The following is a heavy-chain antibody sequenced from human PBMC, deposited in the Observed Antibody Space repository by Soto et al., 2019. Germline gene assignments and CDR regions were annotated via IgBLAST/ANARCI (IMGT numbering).Heavy chain of an antibody. Sequence: GGSLRLSCAASGFTFSSYSMNWVRQAPGKGLEYVSYISSSGGSTYYANSVKGRFTISRDNSRNTLYLQMGSLRAEDMAVYYCARPSSIVGASFYFDYWGQGTLVTVSS. J-gene: IGHJ4*02. CDR1: GFTFSSYS. CDR3: ARPSSIVGASFYFDY. V-gene: IGHV3-64*01. D-gene: IGHD1-26*01. CDR2: ISSSGGST.